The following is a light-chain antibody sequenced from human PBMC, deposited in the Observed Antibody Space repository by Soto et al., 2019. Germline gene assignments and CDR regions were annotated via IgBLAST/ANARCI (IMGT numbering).Light chain of an antibody. J-gene: IGKJ4*01. Sequence: EIVLTQSPGTLSLSPGERATLSCRASQSVSSDLAWYQQKPGQAPRLLIYDASNSATGIPARFSGSGSGTDFTLTISSLEPEDFAVYYCQQRSNWPPTFGGGTKVEIK. V-gene: IGKV3-11*01. CDR3: QQRSNWPPT. CDR1: QSVSSD. CDR2: DAS.